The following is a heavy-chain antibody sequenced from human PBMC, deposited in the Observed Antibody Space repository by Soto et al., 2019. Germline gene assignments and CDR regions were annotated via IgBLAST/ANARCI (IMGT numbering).Heavy chain of an antibody. CDR1: GFIFSNYG. CDR3: ARERAVDYYHCFDP. D-gene: IGHD3-3*01. Sequence: QVQLVESGGGVVQPETSLRLSCAASGFIFSNYGMHWVRQAPGKGLEWVAVIWYDGHKEYYADSVKGRFIISRDNSRNTVYLQMNSLRAEDTAVYYCARERAVDYYHCFDPWGQGTLVTVSS. CDR2: IWYDGHKE. V-gene: IGHV3-33*01. J-gene: IGHJ5*02.